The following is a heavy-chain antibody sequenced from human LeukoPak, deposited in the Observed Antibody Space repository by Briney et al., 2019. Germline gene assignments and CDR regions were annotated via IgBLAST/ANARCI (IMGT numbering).Heavy chain of an antibody. V-gene: IGHV3-23*01. Sequence: GGSLRLSCAASGFTFSSSAMSWVRQAPGKGLEWVSAISGGGGSTYYADSVKGRFTISRDNSKNTLYLQMSSLRAEDTAVYYCAKGTEWLVPLGPWGQGTLVTVSS. J-gene: IGHJ5*02. D-gene: IGHD6-19*01. CDR3: AKGTEWLVPLGP. CDR2: ISGGGGST. CDR1: GFTFSSSA.